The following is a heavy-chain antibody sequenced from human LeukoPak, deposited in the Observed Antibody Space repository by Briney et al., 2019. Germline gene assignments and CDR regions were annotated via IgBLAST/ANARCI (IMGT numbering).Heavy chain of an antibody. CDR3: AHLHAANDNEPNDY. V-gene: IGHV1-69*05. D-gene: IGHD1-1*01. CDR1: GGTFSSYA. J-gene: IGHJ4*02. CDR2: IIPIFGTA. Sequence: GSSVKVSXKASGGTFSSYAISWVRQAPGQGLEWMGGIIPIFGTANYAQKFQGRVTITTDESTSTAYMELSSLRSEDTAVYYCAHLHAANDNEPNDYWGQGTLVTVSS.